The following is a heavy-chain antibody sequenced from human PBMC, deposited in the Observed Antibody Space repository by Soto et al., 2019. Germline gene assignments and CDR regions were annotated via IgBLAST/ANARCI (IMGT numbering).Heavy chain of an antibody. J-gene: IGHJ6*02. Sequence: PGGSLRLSCAASGFTFSSYAMHWVRQAPGKGLEWVAVISYDGSNKYYADSVKGRFTISRDNSKNTLYLQMNSLRAEDTAVYYCARDRGVVLQGCLAVSGQGTSVPVSS. CDR2: ISYDGSNK. D-gene: IGHD2-15*01. V-gene: IGHV3-30-3*01. CDR3: ARDRGVVLQGCLAV. CDR1: GFTFSSYA.